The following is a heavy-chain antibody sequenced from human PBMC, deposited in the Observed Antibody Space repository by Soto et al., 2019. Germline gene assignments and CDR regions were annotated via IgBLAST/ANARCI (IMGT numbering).Heavy chain of an antibody. CDR2: ISSSSSYI. Sequence: GGSLRLSCAASGFTFSSYSMNWVRQAPGKGLEWVSSISSSSSYIYYADSVKGRFTISRDNAKNSLYLQMNSLRAEDTAVYYCARGLGVVTIFGVVLDYWGQGTLVTVSS. CDR1: GFTFSSYS. D-gene: IGHD3-3*01. J-gene: IGHJ4*02. V-gene: IGHV3-21*01. CDR3: ARGLGVVTIFGVVLDY.